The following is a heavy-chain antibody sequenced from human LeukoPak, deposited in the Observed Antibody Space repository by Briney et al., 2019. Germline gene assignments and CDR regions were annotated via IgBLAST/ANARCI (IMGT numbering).Heavy chain of an antibody. CDR2: IYTSGST. V-gene: IGHV4-4*09. CDR3: ARVFGIAAAGTDAFDI. D-gene: IGHD6-13*01. J-gene: IGHJ3*02. Sequence: PSETLSLTCTVSGGSISTYYWNWIRQPPGKGLEWVGYIYTSGSTNYNPSLKSRVTISVDTSKNQFSLKLSSVTAADTAVYYCARVFGIAAAGTDAFDIWGQGTMVTVSS. CDR1: GGSISTYY.